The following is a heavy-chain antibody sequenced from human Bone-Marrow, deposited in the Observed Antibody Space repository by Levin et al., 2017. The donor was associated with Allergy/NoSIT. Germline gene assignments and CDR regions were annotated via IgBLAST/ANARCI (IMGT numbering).Heavy chain of an antibody. CDR1: GDTFSSNS. CDR3: ARDLGYLGLLKWFDS. D-gene: IGHD2-2*03. V-gene: IGHV1-69*06. CDR2: LIPIFGTP. J-gene: IGHJ5*01. Sequence: SVKVSCTASGDTFSSNSISWVRQAPGQGLEWMGGLIPIFGTPNYAQKFQDRLTITADTSMTTAFMELSSLRLEDTAVYYCARDLGYLGLLKWFDSWGQGNVVIVSS.